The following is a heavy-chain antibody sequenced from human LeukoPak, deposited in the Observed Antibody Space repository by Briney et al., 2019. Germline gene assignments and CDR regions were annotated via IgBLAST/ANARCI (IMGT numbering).Heavy chain of an antibody. CDR3: ARDPTIKSVVITTPSFDY. D-gene: IGHD3-22*01. V-gene: IGHV1-2*06. CDR1: GYTLTGYY. CDR2: INPNSGGT. Sequence: GASVKVSCKASGYTLTGYYMHWVRQAPGQGLEWMGRINPNSGGTNYAQKFQGRVTMTRDTSISTAYMELSRLRSDDTAVYYCARDPTIKSVVITTPSFDYWGQGTLVTVSS. J-gene: IGHJ4*02.